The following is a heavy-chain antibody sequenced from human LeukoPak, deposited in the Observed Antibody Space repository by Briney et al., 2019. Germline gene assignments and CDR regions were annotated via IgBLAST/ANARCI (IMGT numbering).Heavy chain of an antibody. V-gene: IGHV3-11*01. D-gene: IGHD1-26*01. CDR2: ISISGSTI. Sequence: GGSLRLSCAASGFTFSDYYMSWIRQAPGKGLEWVSYISISGSTIYYADSVKGRFTISRDNAKNSLYLQMNSLRAEDTAVYYCARDHGRSAWELEETRYYYYMDVWGKGTTVTISS. J-gene: IGHJ6*03. CDR3: ARDHGRSAWELEETRYYYYMDV. CDR1: GFTFSDYY.